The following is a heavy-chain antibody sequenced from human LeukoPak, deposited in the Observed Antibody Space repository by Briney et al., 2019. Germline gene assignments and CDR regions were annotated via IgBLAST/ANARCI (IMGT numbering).Heavy chain of an antibody. CDR3: AREARTGCSSTSCYGYNWFDP. CDR1: GYTFTSYG. Sequence: ASVKVSCKASGYTFTSYGISWVRQAPGQGLEWMGWISAYNGNTNYAQKFQGRVTMTTDTSTSTAYMELRSLRSDDTAVYYCAREARTGCSSTSCYGYNWFDPWGQGTLVTVSS. D-gene: IGHD2-2*01. CDR2: ISAYNGNT. J-gene: IGHJ5*02. V-gene: IGHV1-18*01.